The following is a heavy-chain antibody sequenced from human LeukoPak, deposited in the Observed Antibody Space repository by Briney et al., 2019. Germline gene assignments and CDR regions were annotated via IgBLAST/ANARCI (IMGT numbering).Heavy chain of an antibody. V-gene: IGHV4-39*01. CDR2: FHYSGSN. CDR3: ARQVTFGYAYAYYFDY. CDR1: GGSISSTYYY. J-gene: IGHJ4*02. Sequence: PSETLSLTCTVSGGSISSTYYYRGWIHQPPGKGLEWIVNFHYSGSNSYNPSLKSRVTISVDTSKNQFSLRLSSVTAADTAVYYCARQVTFGYAYAYYFDYWGQGTLVTVSS. D-gene: IGHD3-16*01.